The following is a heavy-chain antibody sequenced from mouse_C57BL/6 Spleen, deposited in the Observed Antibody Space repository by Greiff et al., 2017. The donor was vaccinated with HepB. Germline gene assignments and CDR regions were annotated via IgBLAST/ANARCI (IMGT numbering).Heavy chain of an antibody. CDR2: IDPENGDT. V-gene: IGHV14-4*01. D-gene: IGHD2-4*01. J-gene: IGHJ2*01. CDR3: TTPYDYDDY. Sequence: EVQLVESGAELVRPGASVKLSCTASGFNIKDDYMHWVKQRPEQGLEWIGWIDPENGDTEYASKFQGKATITADTSSNTAYLQLSSLTSEDTAVYYCTTPYDYDDYWGQGTTLTVSS. CDR1: GFNIKDDY.